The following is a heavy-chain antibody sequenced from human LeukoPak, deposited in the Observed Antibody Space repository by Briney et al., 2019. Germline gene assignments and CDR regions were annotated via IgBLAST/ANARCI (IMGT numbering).Heavy chain of an antibody. D-gene: IGHD6-19*01. J-gene: IGHJ6*02. CDR3: AKELRIAVARYYGMDV. CDR1: GFTFSSYA. Sequence: PGGSLRLSCAASGFTFSSYAMSWVRQAPGKGLEWVSAISGSGGSTYYADSVKGRFTISRDNSKNTLYLQMNSLRAGDTAVYYCAKELRIAVARYYGMDVWGQGTTVTVSS. CDR2: ISGSGGST. V-gene: IGHV3-23*01.